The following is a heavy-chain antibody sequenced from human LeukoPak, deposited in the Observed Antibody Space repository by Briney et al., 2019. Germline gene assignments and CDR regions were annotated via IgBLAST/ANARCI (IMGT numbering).Heavy chain of an antibody. Sequence: GASVKVSCKASGYTFTNYGITWVRRAPGQGLEWMGWISGYNGHTDYAQKLQGRVTMTTDTSTSTAYMELRSLRSDDTAVYYCARKEVAVRHDYWGQGTLVTVSS. CDR3: ARKEVAVRHDY. D-gene: IGHD5-12*01. CDR1: GYTFTNYG. J-gene: IGHJ4*02. V-gene: IGHV1-18*01. CDR2: ISGYNGHT.